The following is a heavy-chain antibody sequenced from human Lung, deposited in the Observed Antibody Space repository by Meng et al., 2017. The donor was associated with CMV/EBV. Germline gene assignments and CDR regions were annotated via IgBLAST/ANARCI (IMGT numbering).Heavy chain of an antibody. CDR3: VRDRTYGVYLGSDY. J-gene: IGHJ4*02. CDR1: GFTFDDHA. Sequence: SXKISXAASGFTFDDHAMHWVRQAPGKGLEWVSGISWNSGNMGYADSVKGRFTISRDNAKNSLYLQMVNLGTEDTALYYCVRDRTYGVYLGSDYWGQGXLVTVSS. CDR2: ISWNSGNM. D-gene: IGHD4-17*01. V-gene: IGHV3-9*01.